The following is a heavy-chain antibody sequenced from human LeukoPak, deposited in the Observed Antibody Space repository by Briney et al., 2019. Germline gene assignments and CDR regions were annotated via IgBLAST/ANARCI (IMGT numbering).Heavy chain of an antibody. CDR2: IWYDGHNE. CDR1: GFTFGSYG. CDR3: ARVPYYYDSSGYYSPDYYYYYGMDV. Sequence: GTSLRLSCAATGFTFGSYGMHWVRQAPGKGLEWVAVIWYDGHNEYYADSVKGRFTISRDNAKNSLYLQMNSLRAEDTAVYYCARVPYYYDSSGYYSPDYYYYYGMDVWGQGTTVTVSS. D-gene: IGHD3-22*01. V-gene: IGHV3-33*01. J-gene: IGHJ6*02.